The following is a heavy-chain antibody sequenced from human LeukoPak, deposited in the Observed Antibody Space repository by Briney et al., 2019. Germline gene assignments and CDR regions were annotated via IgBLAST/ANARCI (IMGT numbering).Heavy chain of an antibody. CDR3: AKDKGSGSYYNFGLDY. J-gene: IGHJ4*02. V-gene: IGHV3-9*03. CDR2: ISWNSGSI. CDR1: GFTFDDYA. Sequence: GGSLRLSCAASGFTFDDYAMHWVRQAPGKGLEWVSGISWNSGSIGYADSVKGRFTISRDNAKNSLYLQMNSLRAEDMALYYCAKDKGSGSYYNFGLDYWGQGTLVTVSS. D-gene: IGHD3-10*01.